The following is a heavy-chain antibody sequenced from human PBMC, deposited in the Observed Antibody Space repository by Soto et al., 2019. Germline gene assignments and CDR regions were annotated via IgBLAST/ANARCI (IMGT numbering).Heavy chain of an antibody. CDR3: SREIVVARGARYFDY. CDR2: IRQDGSEK. J-gene: IGHJ4*02. V-gene: IGHV3-7*04. CDR1: GFTFSSNW. D-gene: IGHD2-2*01. Sequence: GGSLRLSCVGSGFTFSSNWMTWVRQAPGKGLEWVGNIRQDGSEKNYVDSVKGRFTISRDNAKNSLYLQMNSLRAEDTAVYYCSREIVVARGARYFDYWGPVTMVTVCS.